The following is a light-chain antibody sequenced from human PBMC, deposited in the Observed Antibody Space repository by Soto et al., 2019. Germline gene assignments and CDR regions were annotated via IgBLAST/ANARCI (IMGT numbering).Light chain of an antibody. CDR2: KAS. J-gene: IGKJ5*01. CDR1: QSISSW. CDR3: QQYSIYPIT. Sequence: DIPMTQSPSTLSVSEGDRVTITCRASQSISSWLAWYQQKPGKAPKSLIYKASSLESGVPSRFSGSGSGTEFTLTISSLQPDDFATYYCQQYSIYPITFGQGTRLEIK. V-gene: IGKV1-5*03.